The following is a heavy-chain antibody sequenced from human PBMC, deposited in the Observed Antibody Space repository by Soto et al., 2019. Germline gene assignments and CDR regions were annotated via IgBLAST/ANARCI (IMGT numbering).Heavy chain of an antibody. CDR1: GFTFSSYV. CDR3: ARDGPYYYDSSGRNYDAFDI. D-gene: IGHD3-22*01. CDR2: IWYDGSNK. V-gene: IGHV3-33*01. Sequence: GGSLRLSCAASGFTFSSYVMHWVRQAPGKGLEWVAVIWYDGSNKYYADSVKGRFTISRDNSKNTLYLQMNSLRAEDTAVYYCARDGPYYYDSSGRNYDAFDIWGQGTMVTVSS. J-gene: IGHJ3*02.